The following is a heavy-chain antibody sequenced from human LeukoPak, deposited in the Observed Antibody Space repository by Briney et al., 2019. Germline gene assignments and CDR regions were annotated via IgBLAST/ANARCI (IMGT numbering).Heavy chain of an antibody. V-gene: IGHV3-66*02. J-gene: IGHJ6*03. D-gene: IGHD6-6*01. CDR2: IYNDGRT. CDR3: ARAHLSSSSTDYMDV. CDR1: GFTVNNKY. Sequence: GGSLRLSCAASGFTVNNKYMTWVRQAPGKGLEWVSLIYNDGRTYYADSVKGRCTISRDNSKNTLSLQMNSLRPEDTAVYYCARAHLSSSSTDYMDVWGKGTTVTVSS.